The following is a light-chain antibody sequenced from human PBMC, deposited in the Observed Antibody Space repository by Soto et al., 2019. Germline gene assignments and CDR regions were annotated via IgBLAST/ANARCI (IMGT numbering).Light chain of an antibody. Sequence: QLVLTQPPSASASLGASVKLTCTLTSGHRKNAIAWHQQQPEKGLRYLMKVNSDGSHSKGDGIPDRFSGSSSGTERYLTISSLQSEDEADYYCQTWDTGTRIFGGGTKLTVL. J-gene: IGLJ2*01. V-gene: IGLV4-69*01. CDR1: SGHRKNA. CDR3: QTWDTGTRI. CDR2: VNSDGSH.